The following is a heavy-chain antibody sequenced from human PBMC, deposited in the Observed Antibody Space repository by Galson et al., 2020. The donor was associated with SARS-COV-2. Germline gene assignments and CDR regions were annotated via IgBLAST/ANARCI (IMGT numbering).Heavy chain of an antibody. CDR3: ARETPPGGDDFWSGYYYYYYYMDV. CDR1: GFTFSSYW. CDR2: IKQDGSEK. Sequence: GESLKISCAASGFTFSSYWMSWVRQAPGKGLEWVANIKQDGSEKYYVDSVKGRFTISRDNAKNSLYLQMNSLRAEDTAVYYCARETPPGGDDFWSGYYYYYYYMDVWGKGTTVTVSS. J-gene: IGHJ6*03. V-gene: IGHV3-7*03. D-gene: IGHD3-3*01.